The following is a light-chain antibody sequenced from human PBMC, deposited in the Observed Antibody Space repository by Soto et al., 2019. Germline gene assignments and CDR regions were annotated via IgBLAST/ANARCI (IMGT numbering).Light chain of an antibody. CDR1: SANIGAGYD. Sequence: QSVLTQPPSMSGAPGQRVTISSTGTSANIGAGYDVHWYQQLPGMAPKLLIFGNNKQPSGLPDRFSGSKSGTSASLAITGLQADDEADYFCQSYDSTLSGLYVLGTGTKLTVL. CDR3: QSYDSTLSGLYV. J-gene: IGLJ1*01. CDR2: GNN. V-gene: IGLV1-40*01.